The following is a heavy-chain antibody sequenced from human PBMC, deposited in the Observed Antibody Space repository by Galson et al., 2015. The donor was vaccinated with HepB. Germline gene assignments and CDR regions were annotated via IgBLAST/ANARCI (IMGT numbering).Heavy chain of an antibody. CDR2: IIPILGIA. CDR3: ASDSGTYDSSSFPDY. V-gene: IGHV1-69*04. D-gene: IGHD3-22*01. CDR1: GGTFSSYA. J-gene: IGHJ4*02. Sequence: SVKVSCKASGGTFSSYAISWVRQAPGQGLEWMGRIIPILGIANYAQKFQGRVTITADKSTSTAYMELSSLRSEDTAVYYCASDSGTYDSSSFPDYWGQGTLVTVSS.